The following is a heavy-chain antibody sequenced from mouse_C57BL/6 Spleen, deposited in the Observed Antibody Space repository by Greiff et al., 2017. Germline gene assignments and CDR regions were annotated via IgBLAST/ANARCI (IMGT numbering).Heavy chain of an antibody. CDR1: GYSFTGYY. CDR3: ARGGLYYFDY. V-gene: IGHV1-42*01. Sequence: VQLQQSGPELVKPGASVKISCKASGYSFTGYYMNWVKQSPEKSLEWIGEINPSTGGTTYNQKFKAKATLTVDKSSSTAYMQLKSLTSEDSAVYYCARGGLYYFDYWGQGTTLTVSS. CDR2: INPSTGGT. D-gene: IGHD3-3*01. J-gene: IGHJ2*01.